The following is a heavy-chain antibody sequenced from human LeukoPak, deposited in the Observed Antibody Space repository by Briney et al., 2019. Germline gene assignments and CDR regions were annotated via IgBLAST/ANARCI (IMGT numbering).Heavy chain of an antibody. Sequence: ASVKVSCKASGYTFTGYYTHWVRQAPGQGLEWMGWINPNSGGTNYAQKFQGRVTMTRDTSISTAYMELSRLRSDDTAVYYCARGLVGDYYDSSGRTPIDYWGQGTLVTVSS. V-gene: IGHV1-2*02. CDR1: GYTFTGYY. CDR2: INPNSGGT. J-gene: IGHJ4*02. D-gene: IGHD3-22*01. CDR3: ARGLVGDYYDSSGRTPIDY.